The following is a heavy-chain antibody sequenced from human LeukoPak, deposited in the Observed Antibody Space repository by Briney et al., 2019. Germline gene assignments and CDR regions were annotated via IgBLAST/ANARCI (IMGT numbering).Heavy chain of an antibody. V-gene: IGHV1-69*05. CDR3: ARGSYYYYYMDV. CDR2: IIPIFGTA. CDR1: GGTFSSYA. J-gene: IGHJ6*03. Sequence: RASVKVSCKASGGTFSSYAISWVRQAPGQGLEWMGGIIPIFGTANYAQKFQGRVTITTDESTSTAHMELSSLRSEDTAVYYCARGSYYYYYMDVWGKGTTVTVSS.